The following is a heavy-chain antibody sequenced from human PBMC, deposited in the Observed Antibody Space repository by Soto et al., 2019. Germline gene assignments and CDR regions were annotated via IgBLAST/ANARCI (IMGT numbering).Heavy chain of an antibody. V-gene: IGHV4-61*01. Sequence: SETLSLTCTVSGASVGSGSFYWSWIRQPPGKGLEWIGYVFFSGSTNYNPSLKSRVTISIDTSKNQLSLKLISVTAADTAVYYCARVSTYYFDRSGSYTSDYWGQGTLVTVSS. CDR2: VFFSGST. CDR1: GASVGSGSFY. CDR3: ARVSTYYFDRSGSYTSDY. J-gene: IGHJ4*02. D-gene: IGHD3-22*01.